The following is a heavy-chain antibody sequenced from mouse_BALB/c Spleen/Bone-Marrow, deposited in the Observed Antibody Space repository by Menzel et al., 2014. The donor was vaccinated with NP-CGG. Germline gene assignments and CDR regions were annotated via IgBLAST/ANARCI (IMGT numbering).Heavy chain of an antibody. V-gene: IGHV2-6-7*01. CDR3: ARDSFLITGALDH. J-gene: IGHJ4*01. CDR1: GFSLTGYG. D-gene: IGHD2-4*01. Sequence: VQVVESGPGLVAPSQSLSITCTVSGFSLTGYGVSWVRQPPGKGLEWLGMIWGDGSTDYNSALKSRLSISKDNSKSQVFLKMNSLQTDDTARYYCARDSFLITGALDHWGQGTSVTVSS. CDR2: IWGDGST.